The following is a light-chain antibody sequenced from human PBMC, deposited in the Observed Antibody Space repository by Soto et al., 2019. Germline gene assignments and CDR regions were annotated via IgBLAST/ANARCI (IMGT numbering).Light chain of an antibody. CDR1: SSDVGNYNL. CDR2: EGN. V-gene: IGLV2-23*01. J-gene: IGLJ2*01. CDR3: CSYAGSSTGV. Sequence: QSALTQPASVSGSPGQSITISCTGTSSDVGNYNLVSWYQQHPGKAPKLMIYEGNKRPSGVSNRFSGSKSGNTASLTISGLQAEDEADYYCCSYAGSSTGVFGGGTKLTVL.